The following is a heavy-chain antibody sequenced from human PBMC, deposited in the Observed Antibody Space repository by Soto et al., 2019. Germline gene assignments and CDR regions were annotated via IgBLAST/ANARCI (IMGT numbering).Heavy chain of an antibody. CDR2: MSWDGSDE. Sequence: QVQLVESGGGVVQPGRSLRLSCAASGFTFNSYGMHWVRQAPGKGLEWVAVMSWDGSDEFYEETVKGRFTVSRDNSRNTLYLQMNSLRPEDTAVYYCAKEGCSGGICYGFDYWGQGTLVTVSS. CDR1: GFTFNSYG. CDR3: AKEGCSGGICYGFDY. D-gene: IGHD2-15*01. V-gene: IGHV3-30*18. J-gene: IGHJ4*02.